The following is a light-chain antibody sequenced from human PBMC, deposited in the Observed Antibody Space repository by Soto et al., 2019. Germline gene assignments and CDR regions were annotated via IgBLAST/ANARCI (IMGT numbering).Light chain of an antibody. V-gene: IGLV2-14*01. CDR1: SSDVGGYNY. J-gene: IGLJ2*01. CDR3: SSYTSSTTAV. CDR2: DVS. Sequence: QSVLTQPASVSGSPGQSITISCTGTSSDVGGYNYVSWYQRHPGKAPKLMIYDVSNRPSGVSNRFSGSKSGSTASLTISGLQAEDEADYYCSSYTSSTTAVLGGGTKLTVL.